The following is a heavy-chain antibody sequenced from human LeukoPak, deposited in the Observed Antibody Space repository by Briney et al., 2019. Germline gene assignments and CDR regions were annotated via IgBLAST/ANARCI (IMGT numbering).Heavy chain of an antibody. CDR3: ARDYCSGGSCYFDY. CDR1: GFTVSSNY. J-gene: IGHJ4*02. V-gene: IGHV3-53*01. D-gene: IGHD2-15*01. Sequence: GGSLRLSCAASGFTVSSNYMSWVRQAPGKGLEWVSVIYSGGSTYYADSVKGRFTISRDDSKNTLYLQMNSLRAEDTAVYYCARDYCSGGSCYFDYWGQGTLVTVSS. CDR2: IYSGGST.